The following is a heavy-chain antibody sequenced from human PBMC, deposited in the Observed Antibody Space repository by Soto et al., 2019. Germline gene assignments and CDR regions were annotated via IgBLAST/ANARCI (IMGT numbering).Heavy chain of an antibody. V-gene: IGHV1-18*04. J-gene: IGHJ4*01. Sequence: QVQLVQSGAEVKSPGASVNVSCKASGYTFTTYSLSWVRQAPGQGLEWMGWISPFNGDATYAQNFQDRVTLSTDTSTSTAYMELSRLRDDDTAVYYFARVADIVLIPALDYWGRGTLVIVSS. CDR3: ARVADIVLIPALDY. CDR2: ISPFNGDA. D-gene: IGHD2-8*02. CDR1: GYTFTTYS.